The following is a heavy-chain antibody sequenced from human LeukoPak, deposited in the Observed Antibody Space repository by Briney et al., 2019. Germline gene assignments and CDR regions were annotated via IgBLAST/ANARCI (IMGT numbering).Heavy chain of an antibody. V-gene: IGHV3-21*01. CDR1: GFTFSSYA. CDR3: ARDDRSGYDLVDY. Sequence: SGGSLRLSCAASGFTFSSYAMSWVRQAPGKGLEWVSSISSSSSYIYYADSVKGRFTISRDNAKNSLYLQMNSLRAEDTAVYYCARDDRSGYDLVDYWGQGTLVTVSS. J-gene: IGHJ4*02. D-gene: IGHD5-12*01. CDR2: ISSSSSYI.